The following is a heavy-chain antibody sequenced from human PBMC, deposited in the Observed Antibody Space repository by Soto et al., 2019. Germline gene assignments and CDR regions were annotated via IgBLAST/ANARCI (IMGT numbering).Heavy chain of an antibody. J-gene: IGHJ4*02. CDR1: GFTFSSYW. V-gene: IGHV3-7*01. D-gene: IGHD6-19*01. Sequence: GGSLRLSCAAAGFTFSSYWMSLVRKAPGKGLEWVANIKQDGSETDYVHSVKGRFTISRDNARNSLYLQLNSLRVEDKAVYYCAREGEPYSSGCRKCGAYDFWGQGNLVTVPS. CDR2: IKQDGSET. CDR3: AREGEPYSSGCRKCGAYDF.